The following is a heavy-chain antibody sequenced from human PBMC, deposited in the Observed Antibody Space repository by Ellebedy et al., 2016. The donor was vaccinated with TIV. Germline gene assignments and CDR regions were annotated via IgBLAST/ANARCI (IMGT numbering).Heavy chain of an antibody. V-gene: IGHV3-69-1*01. CDR2: ISSTYAI. J-gene: IGHJ3*02. D-gene: IGHD2-21*01. Sequence: GESLKISCAASGFTFSNFWMSWLCQAPGKGLEWVAYISSTYAIWNADSVKGRFTISRDNAKNSVSLQINSLRDEDTAVYYCARDTDWAFDIWGQGTMVTVSS. CDR3: ARDTDWAFDI. CDR1: GFTFSNFW.